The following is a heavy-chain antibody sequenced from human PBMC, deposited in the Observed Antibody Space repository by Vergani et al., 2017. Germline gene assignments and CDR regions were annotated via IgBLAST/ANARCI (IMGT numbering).Heavy chain of an antibody. CDR1: GFSLSNARMG. Sequence: QVTLKESGPVLVKPTETLTLTCTVSGFSLSNARMGVSWIRQPPGKALEWLAHRFSNDEKSYSTYLKSRLTISKYTSKSQVGLTMTNMDPMGTSTYYCSRRRDEWLLASKTPFDIWGPGTIVTVPS. CDR3: SRRRDEWLLASKTPFDI. D-gene: IGHD3-3*01. CDR2: RFSNDEK. J-gene: IGHJ3*02. V-gene: IGHV2-26*01.